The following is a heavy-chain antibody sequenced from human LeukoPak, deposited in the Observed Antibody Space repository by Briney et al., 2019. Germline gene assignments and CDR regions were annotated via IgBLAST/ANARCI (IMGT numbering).Heavy chain of an antibody. J-gene: IGHJ5*02. V-gene: IGHV4-59*08. D-gene: IGHD6-13*01. CDR1: GGSFSNYY. Sequence: SETLSLTCTVSGGSFSNYYWSWIRQPPGKGLEWIGDIFYSGNTNYNPSLKSRVTMSVDTSKTQFSLKLSSVTAADTAVYYCARLNRPADGTGWFDPWGQGNLVTVSS. CDR2: IFYSGNT. CDR3: ARLNRPADGTGWFDP.